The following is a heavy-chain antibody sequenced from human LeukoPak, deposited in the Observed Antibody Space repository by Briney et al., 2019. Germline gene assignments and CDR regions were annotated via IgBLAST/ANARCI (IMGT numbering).Heavy chain of an antibody. J-gene: IGHJ4*02. CDR2: IIPIFGTA. D-gene: IGHD2-15*01. V-gene: IGHV1-69*05. CDR3: ARRVAQGGFDY. Sequence: GASVKVSCKASGGTFSSYAISWVRQAPRQGLEWMGRIIPIFGTANYAQKFQGRVTITTDESTSTAYMELRSLRSEDTAVYDCARRVAQGGFDYWGQGTLVTVSS. CDR1: GGTFSSYA.